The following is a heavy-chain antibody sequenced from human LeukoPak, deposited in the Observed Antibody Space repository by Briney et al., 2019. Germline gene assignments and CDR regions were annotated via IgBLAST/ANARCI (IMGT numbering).Heavy chain of an antibody. Sequence: SVKVSCKASGYTFTGYYMHWVRQAPGQGLEWMGRIIPILGIANYAQKFQGRVTITADKSTSTAYMELSSLRSEDTAVYYCAMFFSGYDWGPLGYWGQGTLVTVSS. V-gene: IGHV1-69*02. D-gene: IGHD5-12*01. CDR3: AMFFSGYDWGPLGY. J-gene: IGHJ4*02. CDR2: IIPILGIA. CDR1: GYTFTGYY.